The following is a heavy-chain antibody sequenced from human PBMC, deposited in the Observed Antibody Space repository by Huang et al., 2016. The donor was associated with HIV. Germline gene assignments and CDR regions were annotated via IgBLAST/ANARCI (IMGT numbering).Heavy chain of an antibody. V-gene: IGHV4-39*01. Sequence: QLQLQESGPGLVKPSETLSLTCTVSGGSISSSSYYWGWIRQPPRKGLEWIGGISPSGNTYEKPCPKSGVTKAVDTARCQYYLELSAVTGADTAVYYCAAHGRIVGIPAAPLRFDPWGQGTLVTVSS. D-gene: IGHD6-13*01. CDR3: AAHGRIVGIPAAPLRFDP. CDR1: GGSISSSSYY. CDR2: ISPSGNT. J-gene: IGHJ5*02.